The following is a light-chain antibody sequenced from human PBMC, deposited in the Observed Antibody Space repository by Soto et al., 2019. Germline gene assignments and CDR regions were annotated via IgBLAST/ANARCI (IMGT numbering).Light chain of an antibody. CDR1: SNDVGGYNF. J-gene: IGLJ2*01. V-gene: IGLV2-11*01. CDR3: SSYAGSYTLV. Sequence: QSALTQPRSVSGSPGQSVTISCTGTSNDVGGYNFVYWYQQHQGKVPKLFIYDVSRRPSGVPDRFSGSKSGNTASLTISGLQAEDEADYYCSSYAGSYTLVFGGGTKLTVL. CDR2: DVS.